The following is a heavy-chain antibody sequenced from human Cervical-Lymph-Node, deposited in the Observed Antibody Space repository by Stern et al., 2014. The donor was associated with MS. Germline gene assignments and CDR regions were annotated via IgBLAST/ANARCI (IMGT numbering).Heavy chain of an antibody. CDR1: GGSFKSYA. D-gene: IGHD3-10*01. J-gene: IGHJ5*02. Sequence: VQLVQSGAEVKKPGSSVRVSCKASGGSFKSYAFNWLRQAPGQGLEWMGDIVPMFAKANYEQKFQGRVTVTADEATNTVYMELSFLTSEDTAVYYCARERSIHYPAFAPWGQGTLVTVSS. CDR3: ARERSIHYPAFAP. V-gene: IGHV1-69*01. CDR2: IVPMFAKA.